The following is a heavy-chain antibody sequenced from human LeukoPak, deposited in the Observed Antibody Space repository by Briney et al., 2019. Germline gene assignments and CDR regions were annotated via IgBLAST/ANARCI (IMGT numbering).Heavy chain of an antibody. CDR2: IYYSGST. J-gene: IGHJ4*02. CDR3: ASRQGVSAGYFDE. Sequence: SETLSLTCTVSGDSVSSGVYYWSWIRQHPGKGLEWIGYIYYSGSTYYNPSLASRLTISVDTSRNQFSLNLSSVTAADTAVYYCASRQGVSAGYFDEWGQGTLVTVSS. D-gene: IGHD3-10*01. V-gene: IGHV4-31*03. CDR1: GDSVSSGVYY.